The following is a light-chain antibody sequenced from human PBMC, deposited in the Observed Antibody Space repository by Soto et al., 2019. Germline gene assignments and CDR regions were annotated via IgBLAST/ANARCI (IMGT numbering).Light chain of an antibody. V-gene: IGKV1-39*01. CDR2: DAS. J-gene: IGKJ1*01. CDR3: QQSYSTPPWT. Sequence: DIQMTQSPSSLSASVGDGVTITCLASQSISNLLAWYQQRPGKAPKYLIYDASTLDSGAPSRFSGSGSGTDFTLTISSLQPEDFATYYCQQSYSTPPWTFGQGTKVDIK. CDR1: QSISNL.